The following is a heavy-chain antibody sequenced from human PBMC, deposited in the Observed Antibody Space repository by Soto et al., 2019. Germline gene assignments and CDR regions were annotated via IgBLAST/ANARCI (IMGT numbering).Heavy chain of an antibody. CDR3: ARERPMYGSGSQQLMYYFDY. D-gene: IGHD3-10*01. CDR1: GGSFSGYY. Sequence: QVQLQQWGAGLLKPSETLSLTCAVYGGSFSGYYWSWIRQPPGKGLEWIGEINHSGSTNYNPSLKSRVIISVDASKNQFSLKLSSVTAADTAVYYCARERPMYGSGSQQLMYYFDYWGQGTLVTVSS. CDR2: INHSGST. J-gene: IGHJ4*02. V-gene: IGHV4-34*01.